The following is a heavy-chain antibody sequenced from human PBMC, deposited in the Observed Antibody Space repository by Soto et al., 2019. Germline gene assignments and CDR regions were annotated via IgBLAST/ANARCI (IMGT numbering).Heavy chain of an antibody. Sequence: SGTRSRTWTVSGDSISSFYWSWVRQPPGKGLEWIGYIYYSGSTSYNPSLESRVTISVDTSENQFSLKLSSVTAADTAVYYCARLRRMTAITVSYYFDYWSQGTLVTVSS. CDR2: IYYSGST. J-gene: IGHJ4*02. V-gene: IGHV4-59*01. CDR3: ARLRRMTAITVSYYFDY. D-gene: IGHD4-4*01. CDR1: GDSISSFY.